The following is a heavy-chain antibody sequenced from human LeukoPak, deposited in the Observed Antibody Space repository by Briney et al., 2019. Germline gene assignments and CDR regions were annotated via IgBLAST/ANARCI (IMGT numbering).Heavy chain of an antibody. D-gene: IGHD2-2*01. CDR3: ARLGYCSSTDCYFDY. J-gene: IGHJ4*02. CDR1: GGSVSSGLYY. Sequence: SSQTLSLTCTVSGGSVSSGLYYWGWVRQSPVKGLEWIASMHYSGSTYYNPPLKSRVTISLDTSKNQFSLKLRFVTAADTAVYYCARLGYCSSTDCYFDYWGQGTLVTVSS. V-gene: IGHV4-39*01. CDR2: MHYSGST.